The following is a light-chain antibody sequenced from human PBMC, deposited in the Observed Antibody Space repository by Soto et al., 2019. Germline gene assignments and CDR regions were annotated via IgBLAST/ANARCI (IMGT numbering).Light chain of an antibody. CDR2: AIS. Sequence: DIQMTQSPSSLAASVGDRITITCRASQTISNYLNWYQQKPGKAPKLLIYAISSLYGGVPSRFSGSGSGTDFTLTITSLQPADFATYSCLQSYTTPHTFGQGTKLEI. CDR1: QTISNY. J-gene: IGKJ2*01. CDR3: LQSYTTPHT. V-gene: IGKV1-39*01.